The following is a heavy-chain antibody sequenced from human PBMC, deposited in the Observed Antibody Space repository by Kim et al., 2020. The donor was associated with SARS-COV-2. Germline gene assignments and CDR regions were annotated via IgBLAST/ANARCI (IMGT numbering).Heavy chain of an antibody. CDR1: GFTFSDFY. CDR2: ISTRDNTI. CDR3: ARRTGYYYMDV. Sequence: GGSLRLSRVASGFTFSDFYMSWIRQAPGKGLEWVSYISTRDNTISYADSVKGRFSISRDNAKNSLFLQMNSLRAEDTAVYYCARRTGYYYMDVWGKGTAV. D-gene: IGHD3-9*01. J-gene: IGHJ6*03. V-gene: IGHV3-11*01.